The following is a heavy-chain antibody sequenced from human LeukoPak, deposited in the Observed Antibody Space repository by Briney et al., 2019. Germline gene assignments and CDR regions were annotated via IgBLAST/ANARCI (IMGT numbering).Heavy chain of an antibody. V-gene: IGHV4-31*03. CDR1: GGSISSGGYY. J-gene: IGHJ3*02. CDR2: IYYSGST. Sequence: SETLSLTCTVSGGSISSGGYYWSWIRQHPGKGLEWIGYIYYSGSTYYNPSLKSRVTISVDTSKNQFSLKLSSVTAADTAVYYCARVVRGYSYGYAFDIRGQGTMVTVSS. CDR3: ARVVRGYSYGYAFDI. D-gene: IGHD5-18*01.